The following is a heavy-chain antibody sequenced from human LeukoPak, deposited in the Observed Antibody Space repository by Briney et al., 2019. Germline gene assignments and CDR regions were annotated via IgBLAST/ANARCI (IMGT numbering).Heavy chain of an antibody. CDR2: ISAYNGNT. Sequence: ASVKVSCKASGYTFTSYGISWVRQAPGQGLEWMGWISAYNGNTNYAQKLQGRVTMTTDTSTSTAYMELRSLRSDDTAVYYCARARGEDDSSGYYYFDYWGQGTMVTVSS. CDR1: GYTFTSYG. V-gene: IGHV1-18*01. CDR3: ARARGEDDSSGYYYFDY. D-gene: IGHD3-22*01. J-gene: IGHJ4*03.